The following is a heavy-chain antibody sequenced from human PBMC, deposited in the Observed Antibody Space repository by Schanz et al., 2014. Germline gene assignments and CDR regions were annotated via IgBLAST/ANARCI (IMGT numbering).Heavy chain of an antibody. CDR1: GFIFSNSW. D-gene: IGHD3-16*01. CDR2: IKSKIDGGTT. CDR3: VRLDVHDY. J-gene: IGHJ4*02. Sequence: EVRLVESGGGLVKPGGSLRLSCAASGFIFSNSWMSWVRQAPGKGLEWIGRIKSKIDGGTTDYAAPVKGRFTISRDDSRNSLYLQMSSLKTEDTAVYYCVRLDVHDYWGQGTLVTVSA. V-gene: IGHV3-15*01.